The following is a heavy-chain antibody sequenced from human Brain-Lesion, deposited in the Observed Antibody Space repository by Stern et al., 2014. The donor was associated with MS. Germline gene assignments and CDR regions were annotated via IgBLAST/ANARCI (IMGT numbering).Heavy chain of an antibody. CDR3: ARNPALWYFDL. J-gene: IGHJ2*01. V-gene: IGHV4-31*03. CDR1: GGSVSSGGYF. D-gene: IGHD3-3*02. Sequence: LQLVESGPGLVKPLQTLSLTCTVSGGSVSSGGYFWNWIRQHPGKGLAWIGHVYYSGSIAYNPSLKSRVTISVDTSKNQFSLRLRSVTAADTAVYYCARNPALWYFDLWGRGTLAAVSS. CDR2: VYYSGSI.